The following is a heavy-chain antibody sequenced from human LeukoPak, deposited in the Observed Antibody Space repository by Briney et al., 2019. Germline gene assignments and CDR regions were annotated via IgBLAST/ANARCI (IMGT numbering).Heavy chain of an antibody. CDR3: ARGWATLPTWREVYYYCYMDV. CDR2: INHSGST. CDR1: GGSFSGYY. V-gene: IGHV4-34*01. J-gene: IGHJ6*03. D-gene: IGHD5-24*01. Sequence: PSETLSLTCAVYGGSFSGYYWSWIRQPPGKGLEWIGEINHSGSTNYNPSLKSRVTISVDTSKNQFSLKLSSVTAADTAVYYCARGWATLPTWREVYYYCYMDVWGKGTTVTVSS.